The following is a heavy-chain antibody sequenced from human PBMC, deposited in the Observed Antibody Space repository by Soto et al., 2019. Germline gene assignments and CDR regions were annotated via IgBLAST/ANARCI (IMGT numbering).Heavy chain of an antibody. CDR3: VKDHHSHRTYYYDSSGYTPGY. D-gene: IGHD3-22*01. J-gene: IGHJ4*02. CDR1: GFTFSSYA. V-gene: IGHV3-64D*06. CDR2: ISSNGGST. Sequence: GGSLRLSCSASGFTFSSYAMHWVRQAPGKGLEYVSAISSNGGSTYYADSVKGRFTISRDNSKNTLYLQMSSLRAEDTAVYYCVKDHHSHRTYYYDSSGYTPGYWGQGTLVTVSS.